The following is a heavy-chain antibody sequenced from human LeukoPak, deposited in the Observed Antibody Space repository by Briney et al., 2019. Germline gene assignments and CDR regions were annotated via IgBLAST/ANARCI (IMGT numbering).Heavy chain of an antibody. D-gene: IGHD1/OR15-1a*01. V-gene: IGHV1-2*02. J-gene: IGHJ6*03. CDR1: GYTFPRYY. CDR3: ARDPKNTYSMDV. CDR2: IDPNNGGT. Sequence: ASVKVSCTASGYTFPRYYIHWVRQAPGQGLEWMGWIDPNNGGTKFAQKFQGQVTMTRDTSISTAYMELSRLRSDDTAVYYSARDPKNTYSMDVWGKGTTVTVSS.